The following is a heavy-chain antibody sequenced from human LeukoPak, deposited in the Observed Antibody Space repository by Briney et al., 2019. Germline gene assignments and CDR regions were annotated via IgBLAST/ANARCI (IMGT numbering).Heavy chain of an antibody. CDR1: GGSISSGSYY. V-gene: IGHV4-61*02. D-gene: IGHD6-13*01. J-gene: IGHJ4*02. Sequence: SETLSLTCTVSGGSISSGSYYWSWIRQPAGKVLEWIGRIYTSGSTNYNPSLKSRVTISVDTSKNQFSLKLSSVTAADTAVYYCARVSGIAAAGTLREDWGQGTLVTVSS. CDR3: ARVSGIAAAGTLRED. CDR2: IYTSGST.